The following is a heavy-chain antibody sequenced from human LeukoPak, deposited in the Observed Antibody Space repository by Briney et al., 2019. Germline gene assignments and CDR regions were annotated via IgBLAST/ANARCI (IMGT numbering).Heavy chain of an antibody. D-gene: IGHD3-3*01. CDR1: GYTFSNYW. J-gene: IGHJ4*02. V-gene: IGHV5-51*01. CDR3: ARLQSGYDDY. CDR2: IYPDDSDA. Sequence: GESLKISCRTSGYTFSNYWIDWVRQVPGKGLEWLGVIYPDDSDARYSPSFRGQVTMSVDKSISTAYLQWDSLEASDTAVYYCARLQSGYDDYWGQGAPVTVSS.